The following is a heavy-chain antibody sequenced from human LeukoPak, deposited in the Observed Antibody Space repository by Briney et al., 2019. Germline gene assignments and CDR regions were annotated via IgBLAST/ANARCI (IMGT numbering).Heavy chain of an antibody. CDR3: ARDSAPLLYYYYGMDF. D-gene: IGHD2-15*01. V-gene: IGHV3-7*04. Sequence: GGSLRVPCAASGLTFSSYWMSWVRQAPGKGLEWVANIKEDGSEKYYVDSVKGRFTISRDNAKNSLYLQMNSLRAEDTAVYYCARDSAPLLYYYYGMDFWGQGTTVTVSS. J-gene: IGHJ6*02. CDR1: GLTFSSYW. CDR2: IKEDGSEK.